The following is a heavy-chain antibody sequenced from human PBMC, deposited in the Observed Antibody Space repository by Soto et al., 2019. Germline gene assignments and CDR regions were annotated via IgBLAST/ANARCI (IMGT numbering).Heavy chain of an antibody. CDR1: GFTFSSYA. Sequence: GGSLRLSCAASGFTFSSYAMSWVRQAPGKGLEWVSAISGSGGSTYYADSVKGRFSISRDNSKNTLYLQMNSLRAEDTAVYYCAKESGGIGESFYYSGQRTLVTVSA. D-gene: IGHD2-15*01. CDR2: ISGSGGST. V-gene: IGHV3-23*01. CDR3: AKESGGIGESFYY. J-gene: IGHJ4*02.